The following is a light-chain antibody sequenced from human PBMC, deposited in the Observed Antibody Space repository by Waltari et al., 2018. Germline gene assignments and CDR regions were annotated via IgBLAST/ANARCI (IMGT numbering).Light chain of an antibody. CDR3: SSYTSRSTLGI. J-gene: IGLJ2*01. CDR2: DFS. V-gene: IGLV2-14*03. CDR1: SSDVGGYDS. Sequence: QSALTQPASVSGSPGQSITISCSGTSSDVGGYDSVSWYQHHPGKAPNLLISDFSNRPSGASNRFAGSKHDNTASLTTSGLQAEDEADYYCSSYTSRSTLGIFGGGTKLTVL.